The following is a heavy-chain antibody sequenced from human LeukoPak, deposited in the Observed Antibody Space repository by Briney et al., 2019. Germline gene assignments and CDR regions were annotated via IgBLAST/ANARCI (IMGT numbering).Heavy chain of an antibody. J-gene: IGHJ4*02. V-gene: IGHV3-23*01. CDR1: GFTFSSYA. CDR3: ARERTSNRPLDY. CDR2: VSDNGGST. Sequence: GGSLRLSCTASGFTFSSYAMSWVRQAPGKGLEWVSGVSDNGGSTYYADSVRGRFTISRDNSKNTVYLQMNSLRAEDTAMYYCARERTSNRPLDYWGQGTLVTVSS. D-gene: IGHD3-16*01.